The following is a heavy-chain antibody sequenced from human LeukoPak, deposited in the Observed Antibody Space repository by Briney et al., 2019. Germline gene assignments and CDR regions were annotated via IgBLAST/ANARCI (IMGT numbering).Heavy chain of an antibody. D-gene: IGHD6-6*01. V-gene: IGHV1-2*02. CDR1: GYTFTGYY. Sequence: ASVKVSCKASGYTFTGYYMHWVRQAPGQGLEWMGWINPNSGGTNYAQKFQGRVNMTRDTSISTAYMELSRLRSDDTAVYYCARDCVIAARRDRGSDYWGQGTLVTVSS. CDR2: INPNSGGT. CDR3: ARDCVIAARRDRGSDY. J-gene: IGHJ4*02.